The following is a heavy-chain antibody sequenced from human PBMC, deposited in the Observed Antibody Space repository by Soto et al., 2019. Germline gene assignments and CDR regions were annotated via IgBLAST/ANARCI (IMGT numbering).Heavy chain of an antibody. V-gene: IGHV1-69*04. CDR3: AREPRRDGYSLDY. CDR1: GGTFSSYT. J-gene: IGHJ4*02. CDR2: IIPILGIA. Sequence: SVKVSCKASGGTFSSYTISWVRQAPGQGLEWMGRIIPILGIANYAQKFQGRVTITADKSTSTAYMELSSLRSEDTAVYYCAREPRRDGYSLDYWGQGTLVTVSS. D-gene: IGHD4-4*01.